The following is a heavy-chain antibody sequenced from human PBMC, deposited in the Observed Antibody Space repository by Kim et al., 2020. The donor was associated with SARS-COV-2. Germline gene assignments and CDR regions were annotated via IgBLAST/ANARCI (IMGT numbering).Heavy chain of an antibody. V-gene: IGHV3-53*01. CDR2: IYTGDIT. D-gene: IGHD5-12*01. J-gene: IGHJ5*02. CDR1: GFPVISNY. Sequence: GGSLRLSCAASGFPVISNYMTWVRQAPGKGLEWVSLIYTGDITYYADSVKGRFIISRDNSKNTLYLQMNSLRAEDTAVYYCARVLGSNWFDTWGQGTLVT. CDR3: ARVLGSNWFDT.